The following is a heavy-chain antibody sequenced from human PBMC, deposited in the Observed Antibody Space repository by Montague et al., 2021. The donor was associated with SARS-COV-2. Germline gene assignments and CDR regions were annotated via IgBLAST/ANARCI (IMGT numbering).Heavy chain of an antibody. CDR3: ARAIQTTPLMVVIAIPRPFYYFDY. J-gene: IGHJ4*02. CDR1: GGSFSGYY. V-gene: IGHV4-34*01. Sequence: SETLSLTCAVYGGSFSGYYWSWIRQPPGKGLEWIGEINHSGSTNYNPSLKSRVTISVDTSKNQFSLKLNSVTAADTAVYYCARAIQTTPLMVVIAIPRPFYYFDYWGQGTPVTVSS. D-gene: IGHD2-21*01. CDR2: INHSGST.